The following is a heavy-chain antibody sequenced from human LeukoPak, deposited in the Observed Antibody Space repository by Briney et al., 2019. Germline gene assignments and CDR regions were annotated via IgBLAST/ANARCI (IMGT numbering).Heavy chain of an antibody. Sequence: GGSLRLSCAASGLTFSSYAMSWVRQAPGKGLEWVSAISGSGGSTYYADSVKGRFTISRDNSKNTLYLQMNSLRAEDTAVYYCAKVAYCSSTSCPISNFDYWGQGTLVTVSS. CDR1: GLTFSSYA. V-gene: IGHV3-23*01. CDR2: ISGSGGST. CDR3: AKVAYCSSTSCPISNFDY. J-gene: IGHJ4*02. D-gene: IGHD2-2*01.